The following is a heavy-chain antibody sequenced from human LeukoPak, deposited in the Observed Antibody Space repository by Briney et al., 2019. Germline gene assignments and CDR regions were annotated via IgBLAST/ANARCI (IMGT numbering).Heavy chain of an antibody. Sequence: TLSLTCTVSGYSISSGGYYWSWIRQHPGKGLEWIGYIYYSGSTYYNPSLKSRVTISVDTSKNQFSLKLSSVTAADTAVYYCARDSPYSSSYFDYWGQGTLVTVSS. J-gene: IGHJ4*02. D-gene: IGHD6-13*01. V-gene: IGHV4-31*03. CDR2: IYYSGST. CDR3: ARDSPYSSSYFDY. CDR1: GYSISSGGYY.